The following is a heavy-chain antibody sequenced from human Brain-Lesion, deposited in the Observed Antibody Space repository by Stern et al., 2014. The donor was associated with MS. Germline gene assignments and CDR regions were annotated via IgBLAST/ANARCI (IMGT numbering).Heavy chain of an antibody. CDR1: GFTFNDYC. Sequence: EVQLVQSGGALVQPGRSLRLSCTASGFTFNDYCVSWFRQAPGKGLEWIGFIRSKDSGKTTDSAASVKGRFPISRDDSNGIAHLQMNSLNTEDPAMYYCARGGAHRLSYHFDFWGQGPLVTVSS. D-gene: IGHD2-2*01. V-gene: IGHV3-49*03. CDR2: IRSKDSGKTT. CDR3: ARGGAHRLSYHFDF. J-gene: IGHJ4*02.